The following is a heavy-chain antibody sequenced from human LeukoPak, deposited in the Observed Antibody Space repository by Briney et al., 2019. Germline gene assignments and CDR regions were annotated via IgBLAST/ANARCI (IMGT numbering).Heavy chain of an antibody. Sequence: AGGSLRLSCAASGFTYSSYEMNWVRQAPGKGLEWVSCISSSGSTIHYADSVKGRFTISRDNTNNSLYLQMNNLRAEDTAVYDCAGGGGRGYSYALVYNWGQGTLVTVSS. CDR1: GFTYSSYE. CDR2: ISSSGSTI. J-gene: IGHJ4*02. V-gene: IGHV3-48*03. CDR3: AGGGGRGYSYALVYN. D-gene: IGHD5-18*01.